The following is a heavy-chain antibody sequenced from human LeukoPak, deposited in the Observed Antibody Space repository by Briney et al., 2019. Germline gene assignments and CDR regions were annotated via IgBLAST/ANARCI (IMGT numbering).Heavy chain of an antibody. CDR1: GFTFSDYS. Sequence: PGGSLRLSCAASGFTFSDYSMNWVRQAPGKGLEWMSYIGISSGNTKYADSVKGRFTISGDKAKNSLYLQMNSLRVEDTAVYYCARDYKYAFDNWGQGTLVTVSS. CDR2: IGISSGNT. CDR3: ARDYKYAFDN. J-gene: IGHJ4*02. D-gene: IGHD5-24*01. V-gene: IGHV3-48*01.